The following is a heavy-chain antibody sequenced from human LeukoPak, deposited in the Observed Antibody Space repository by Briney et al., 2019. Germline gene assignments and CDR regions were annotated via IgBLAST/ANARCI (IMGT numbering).Heavy chain of an antibody. CDR3: VTLQYYDFYH. J-gene: IGHJ4*02. CDR2: IRSKANSYAT. Sequence: PGGSLRLSCAASGFTFSGSAMHWVRQATGKGLEWVGRIRSKANSYATAYAASVKGRFTISRDDSKNTAYLQMNSLKTEDTAVYYCVTLQYYDFYHWGQGTLVTVSS. D-gene: IGHD3-3*01. V-gene: IGHV3-73*01. CDR1: GFTFSGSA.